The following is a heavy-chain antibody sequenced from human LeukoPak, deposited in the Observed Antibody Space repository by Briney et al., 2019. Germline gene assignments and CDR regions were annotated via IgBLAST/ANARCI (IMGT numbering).Heavy chain of an antibody. V-gene: IGHV1-2*02. CDR2: INPNSGGT. Sequence: ASVKVSCKASGYTFTGYYMQWVRQAPGQGLEWMGWINPNSGGTNYAQKFQGRVTMTRDTSISTAYMELSRLRSDDTAVYYCAGEGTMVRGVRGDAFDIWGQGTMVTVSS. J-gene: IGHJ3*02. CDR1: GYTFTGYY. CDR3: AGEGTMVRGVRGDAFDI. D-gene: IGHD3-10*01.